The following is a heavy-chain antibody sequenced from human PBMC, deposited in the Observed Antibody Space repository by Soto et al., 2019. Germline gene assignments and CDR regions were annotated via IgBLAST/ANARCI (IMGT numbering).Heavy chain of an antibody. CDR2: IYYSGST. CDR3: ARGKKGYYYYGMDV. V-gene: IGHV4-30-4*01. J-gene: IGHJ6*02. Sequence: QVQLQESGPGLVKPSQTLSLTCTVSGGSISSGDYYWSWIRQPPGQGLEWVGYIYYSGSTYYNPALKSRVTISVDTSKNQFSLKLSSVTAADTAVYYCARGKKGYYYYGMDVWGQGTTVTVSS. CDR1: GGSISSGDYY.